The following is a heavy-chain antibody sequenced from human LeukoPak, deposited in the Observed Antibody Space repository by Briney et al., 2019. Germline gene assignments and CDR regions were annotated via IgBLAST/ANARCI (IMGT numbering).Heavy chain of an antibody. CDR2: INPNSGDT. D-gene: IGHD5-18*01. Sequence: ASVKVSCKASGYTFTGYYMHWVRQAPGQGLEWMGWINPNSGDTHYAQKFQGRVTMTRDTSINTAYMELSRLRSDDTGVYYCARGRIQLWLLDWGQGTLVTVSS. CDR3: ARGRIQLWLLD. V-gene: IGHV1-2*02. J-gene: IGHJ4*02. CDR1: GYTFTGYY.